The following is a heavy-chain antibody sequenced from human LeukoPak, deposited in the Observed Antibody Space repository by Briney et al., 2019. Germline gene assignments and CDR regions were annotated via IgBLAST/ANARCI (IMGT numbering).Heavy chain of an antibody. CDR1: GYTFTGYY. D-gene: IGHD3-10*01. J-gene: IGHJ6*02. V-gene: IGHV1-2*04. CDR2: INPNSGGT. CDR3: ARDLSITMASGEGRGYYYGMDV. Sequence: ASVTVSCKASGYTFTGYYMHWVRQAPGQGLGWMGWINPNSGGTNYAQKFQGWVTMTRDTSISTAYMELSRLRSDDTAVYYCARDLSITMASGEGRGYYYGMDVWGQGTTVTVSS.